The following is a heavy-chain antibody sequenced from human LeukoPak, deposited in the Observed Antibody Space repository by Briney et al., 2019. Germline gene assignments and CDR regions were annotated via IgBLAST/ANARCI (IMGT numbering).Heavy chain of an antibody. V-gene: IGHV1-2*02. D-gene: IGHD3-22*01. CDR3: ARVTMIVGDAFDI. J-gene: IGHJ3*02. Sequence: ASVKVSCKASGYTFTSYGISWVRQAPGQGLEWMGWINPNSGDTNYAQKFQGRVTMTRDTSISTAYMELSRLRSDDTAVYYCARVTMIVGDAFDIWGQGTMVTVSS. CDR1: GYTFTSYG. CDR2: INPNSGDT.